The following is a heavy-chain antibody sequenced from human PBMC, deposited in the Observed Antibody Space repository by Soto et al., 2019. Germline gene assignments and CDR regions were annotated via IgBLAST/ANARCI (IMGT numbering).Heavy chain of an antibody. V-gene: IGHV3-48*03. Sequence: GGSLRLSCSASGFTFSSYEMNWVRQAPGKGLEWVSYISDSGRTIYYADSVKGRFTVSRDDVQNSVYLQMDSLRAEDTAVYYCARDLLHYDFWSGYSAYFYYGMDVWGPGTTVTVSS. CDR2: ISDSGRTI. CDR1: GFTFSSYE. CDR3: ARDLLHYDFWSGYSAYFYYGMDV. J-gene: IGHJ6*02. D-gene: IGHD3-3*01.